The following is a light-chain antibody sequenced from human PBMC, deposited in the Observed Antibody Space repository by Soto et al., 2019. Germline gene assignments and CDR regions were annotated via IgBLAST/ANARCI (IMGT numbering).Light chain of an antibody. V-gene: IGKV1-9*01. CDR2: AAS. Sequence: DIQLTQSPSFLSASVGDRVTITCRASQGISSSLGWYQQKPGKAPKLLIYAASTLHSGVPSRFSGSGSGTKFTLTISSLQPEDFATYYCQQLNNFPDTFGQGTKLEIK. J-gene: IGKJ2*01. CDR3: QQLNNFPDT. CDR1: QGISSS.